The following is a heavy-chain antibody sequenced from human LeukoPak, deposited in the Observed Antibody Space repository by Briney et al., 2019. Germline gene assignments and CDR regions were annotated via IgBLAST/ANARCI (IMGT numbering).Heavy chain of an antibody. CDR1: GGSISSYY. J-gene: IGHJ4*02. CDR2: IYHSGST. D-gene: IGHD2-15*01. Sequence: SETLSLTCTVSGGSISSYYWSWIRQPPGKGLEWIGSIYHSGSTNYNPSLKSRVTISVDTSKNQVSLNLRSVTAADTAVYYCARHPHCSGGSCYQPADYWGQGTLVTVSS. CDR3: ARHPHCSGGSCYQPADY. V-gene: IGHV4-59*08.